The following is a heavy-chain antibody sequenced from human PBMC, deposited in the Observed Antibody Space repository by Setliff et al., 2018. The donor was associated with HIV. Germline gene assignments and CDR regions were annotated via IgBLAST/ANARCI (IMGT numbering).Heavy chain of an antibody. J-gene: IGHJ5*02. Sequence: PSETLSLTCSVSGDSISSGSYYWSWIRLPAGKGLEWIGQIHTTGSTNYNPSLKSRVTISRDPAKNQFSLNLNSVTATDTAEYYCAKRTFGSGRLDPWGQGTLVTVSS. CDR2: IHTTGST. V-gene: IGHV4-61*09. CDR1: GDSISSGSYY. D-gene: IGHD3-16*01. CDR3: AKRTFGSGRLDP.